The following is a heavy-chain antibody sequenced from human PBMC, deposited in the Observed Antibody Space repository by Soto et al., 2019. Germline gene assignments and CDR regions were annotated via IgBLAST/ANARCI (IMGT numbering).Heavy chain of an antibody. Sequence: ASVKVSCKASGYSFTSYYIHWVRQAPRQGLEWMGLINPGGTTTSYAQNFHGRVTMTRDTSTSTVYMELSSLRSEDTAVYYCSRAFGATNAWFDSWGQGTLVTVSS. CDR1: GYSFTSYY. CDR3: SRAFGATNAWFDS. D-gene: IGHD1-26*01. V-gene: IGHV1-46*03. CDR2: INPGGTTT. J-gene: IGHJ5*01.